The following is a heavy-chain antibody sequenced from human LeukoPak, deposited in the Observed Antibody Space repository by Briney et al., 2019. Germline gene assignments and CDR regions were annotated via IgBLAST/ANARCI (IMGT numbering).Heavy chain of an antibody. CDR1: GYAFNTYN. V-gene: IGHV1-2*02. CDR2: INTNSGRT. CDR3: TRDRVNYYGSGKFDF. D-gene: IGHD3-10*01. Sequence: ASVKVSCKASGYAFNTYNIHWVRQAPGQGLEWMAWINTNSGRTKYAQRFQGRVTVTRDTSITTVYLELSSLTYADTAIYFCTRDRVNYYGSGKFDFWGQGTQVTVSS. J-gene: IGHJ4*02.